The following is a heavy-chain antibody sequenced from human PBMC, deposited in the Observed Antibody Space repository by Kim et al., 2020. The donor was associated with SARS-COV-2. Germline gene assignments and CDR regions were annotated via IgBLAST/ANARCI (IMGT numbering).Heavy chain of an antibody. CDR3: ARSYGSGSGAFDI. V-gene: IGHV3-74*01. Sequence: SYAASVAGRFTIYRDNANNTLYLHMNSLRAEDTAVYYCARSYGSGSGAFDIWGQGTMVTVSS. D-gene: IGHD3-10*01. J-gene: IGHJ3*02.